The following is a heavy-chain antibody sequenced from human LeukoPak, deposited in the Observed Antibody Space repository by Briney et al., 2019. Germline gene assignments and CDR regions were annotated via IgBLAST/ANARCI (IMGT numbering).Heavy chain of an antibody. Sequence: GGSLRLSCAASGFMFSTYAMSWVRQAPGKGQEWVSLISGSGGSTYYADSVKGRFTISRDNGKNTLSLQMNSLRAEDTALYYCAKERLTTTTFDSWGRGTLVTVSP. V-gene: IGHV3-23*01. CDR2: ISGSGGST. CDR1: GFMFSTYA. CDR3: AKERLTTTTFDS. J-gene: IGHJ4*02. D-gene: IGHD1-1*01.